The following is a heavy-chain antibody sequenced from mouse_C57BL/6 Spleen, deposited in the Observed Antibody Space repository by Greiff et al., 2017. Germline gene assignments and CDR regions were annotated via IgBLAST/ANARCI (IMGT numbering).Heavy chain of an antibody. CDR3: AKNGYADGAWFAY. Sequence: VQLQQSGPGLVQPSQSLSITCTVSGFSLTSYGVHWVRQPPGKGLEWLGVIWSGGSTDYNAAFISRLSISKDKSKSQVFFKMNSLQADDTAIYYCAKNGYADGAWFAYWGQGTLVTVSA. D-gene: IGHD2-10*02. CDR1: GFSLTSYG. CDR2: IWSGGST. V-gene: IGHV2-4*01. J-gene: IGHJ3*01.